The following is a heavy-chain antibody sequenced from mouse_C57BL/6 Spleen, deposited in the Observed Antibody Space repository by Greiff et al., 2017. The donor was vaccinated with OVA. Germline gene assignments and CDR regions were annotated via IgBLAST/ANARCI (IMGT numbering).Heavy chain of an antibody. V-gene: IGHV6-6*01. D-gene: IGHD4-1*01. CDR2: IRNKANNHAT. Sequence: EVMLVESGGGLVQPGGSMKLSCAASGFTFSDAWMDWVRQSPEKGLEWVAEIRNKANNHATYYAESVKGRFTISRDDSKSSVYLQMNSLRAEDTGIYYCTRGNWAYYYAMDYWGQGTSVTVSS. CDR1: GFTFSDAW. J-gene: IGHJ4*01. CDR3: TRGNWAYYYAMDY.